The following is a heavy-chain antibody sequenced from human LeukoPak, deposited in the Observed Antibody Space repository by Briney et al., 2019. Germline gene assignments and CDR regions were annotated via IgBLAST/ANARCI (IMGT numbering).Heavy chain of an antibody. D-gene: IGHD6-19*01. CDR3: ARQWLAIDY. V-gene: IGHV4-59*08. J-gene: IGHJ4*02. CDR1: RGSTSSSY. CDR2: IYYSGST. Sequence: PSETLSLTCTVSRGSTSSSYWGWIRQPPGKGLEWIGYIYYSGSTNYNPSLKSRVTISVDTSKNQFSLKLSSVTAADTAVYYCARQWLAIDYWGQGTLVTVSS.